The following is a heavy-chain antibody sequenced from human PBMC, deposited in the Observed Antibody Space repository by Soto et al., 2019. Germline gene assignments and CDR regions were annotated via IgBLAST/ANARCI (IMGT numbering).Heavy chain of an antibody. Sequence: QVQLVQSGAEVKKPGASVKVSCKASGYTFTSYAMHWVRQAPGQRLEWMGWINAGNGNTKYSQKFQGRVTITRDTSASTAYMELSSLRSEDTAVYYCASERVKGSGSPSRYYYGMDVWGQGTPVTVSS. CDR3: ASERVKGSGSPSRYYYGMDV. J-gene: IGHJ6*02. V-gene: IGHV1-3*01. CDR1: GYTFTSYA. CDR2: INAGNGNT. D-gene: IGHD3-10*01.